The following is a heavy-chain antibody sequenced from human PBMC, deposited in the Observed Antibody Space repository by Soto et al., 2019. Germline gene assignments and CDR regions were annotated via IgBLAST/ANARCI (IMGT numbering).Heavy chain of an antibody. V-gene: IGHV1-46*03. Sequence: QVQLVQSGAEVKKPGASVKVSCKASEYTFTSYYMHWVRQAAGQGLEWMGIINPSGGSTSYAQKFQGRGTMIRDTSTSTFYMVLSSLRSEDTAVYYCARDCSSTSCPDSNYGMDVWGQGTTVTVSS. J-gene: IGHJ6*02. CDR1: EYTFTSYY. CDR2: INPSGGST. D-gene: IGHD2-2*01. CDR3: ARDCSSTSCPDSNYGMDV.